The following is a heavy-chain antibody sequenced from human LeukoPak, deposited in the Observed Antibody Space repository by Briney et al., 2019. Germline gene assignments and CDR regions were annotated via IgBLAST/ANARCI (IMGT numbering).Heavy chain of an antibody. CDR1: GYTFTGYF. V-gene: IGHV1-2*02. CDR2: INIKSNAT. CDR3: ARGGTGVQYYYDSSGYWYFDY. J-gene: IGHJ4*02. Sequence: GTAGKVSCKASGYTFTGYFMHWVRQAPGQGLEWMGWINIKSNATKYAQKLQGRATMTTDTSTSTAYMELRSLRSDDTAVYYCARGGTGVQYYYDSSGYWYFDYWGQGTLATLPS. D-gene: IGHD3-22*01.